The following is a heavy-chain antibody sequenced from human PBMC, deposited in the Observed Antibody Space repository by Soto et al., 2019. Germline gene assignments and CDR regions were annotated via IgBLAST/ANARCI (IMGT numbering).Heavy chain of an antibody. D-gene: IGHD3-22*01. CDR2: IYSGGST. Sequence: EVQLVETGGGLIQPGGSLRLSCAASGFTVSSNYMSWVRQAPGKGLEWVSVIYSGGSTYYADSVKGRFTISRDNSKNTLYHQMNSLRAEDTAVYYCARDLYYYDSSGYTYWGQGTLVTVSS. CDR1: GFTVSSNY. V-gene: IGHV3-53*02. CDR3: ARDLYYYDSSGYTY. J-gene: IGHJ4*02.